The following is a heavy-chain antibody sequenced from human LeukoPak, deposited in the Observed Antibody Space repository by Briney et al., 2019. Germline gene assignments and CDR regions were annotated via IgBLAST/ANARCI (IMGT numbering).Heavy chain of an antibody. V-gene: IGHV3-64*01. CDR3: AKDSSGWYDYYYYGMDV. CDR2: ISSNGGST. Sequence: GGSLRLSCAASGFTFSSYAMHWVRQAPGKGLEYVSAISSNGGSTYYANSVKGRFTISRDNSKNTLYLQMNSLRAEDTAIYYCAKDSSGWYDYYYYGMDVWGQGTTVTVSS. CDR1: GFTFSSYA. J-gene: IGHJ6*02. D-gene: IGHD6-19*01.